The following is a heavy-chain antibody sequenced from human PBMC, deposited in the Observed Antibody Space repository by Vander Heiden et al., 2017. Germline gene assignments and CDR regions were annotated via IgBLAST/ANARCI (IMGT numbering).Heavy chain of an antibody. D-gene: IGHD6-6*01. CDR1: GFTFTRYW. V-gene: IGHV3-7*01. CDR3: ARIGYSSSTFDY. J-gene: IGHJ4*02. Sequence: EVQLVESGGGLVQPGASLRLSCVASGFTFTRYWMGWVRQAPGTGLEWVANIKQDGSEKDYEDSVKGRLTISRDNAKNSLYLQVNSLRAEDTAVYYCARIGYSSSTFDYWGQGILVTVSS. CDR2: IKQDGSEK.